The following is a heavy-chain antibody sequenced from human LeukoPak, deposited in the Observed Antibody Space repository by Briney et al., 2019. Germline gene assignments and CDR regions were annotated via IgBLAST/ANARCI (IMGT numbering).Heavy chain of an antibody. Sequence: SETLSLTCTVSGGSISSGGYYWSWIRQHPGKGLEWIGYIYYSGSTYYNPSLKSRVTISVDTSKKQFSLKLSPATAADTAVYYCARHRDFWSGYPIGDFDYWGQGTLVTVSS. CDR3: ARHRDFWSGYPIGDFDY. CDR2: IYYSGST. J-gene: IGHJ4*02. V-gene: IGHV4-39*01. D-gene: IGHD3-3*01. CDR1: GGSISSGGYY.